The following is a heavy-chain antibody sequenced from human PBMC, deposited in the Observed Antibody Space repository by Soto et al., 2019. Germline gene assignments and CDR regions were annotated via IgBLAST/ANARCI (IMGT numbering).Heavy chain of an antibody. V-gene: IGHV4-30-4*01. CDR1: GGSISSGDYY. CDR3: DRGEVVTPDY. J-gene: IGHJ4*02. D-gene: IGHD3-22*01. Sequence: QVQLQESGPGLVKPSQTLSLTCTVSGGSISSGDYYWSWIRQPPGKGLECIGYIYYSGSTYYNPSLKSRSTISVDTSKNQFSLMLSAANAADPAVYCCDRGEVVTPDYWGQGTMVTVSS. CDR2: IYYSGST.